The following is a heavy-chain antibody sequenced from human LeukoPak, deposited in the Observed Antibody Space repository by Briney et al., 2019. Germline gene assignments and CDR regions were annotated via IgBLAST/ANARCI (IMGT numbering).Heavy chain of an antibody. V-gene: IGHV4/OR15-8*01. CDR2: VSLEGLT. CDR3: AREGGPYRPLDY. Sequence: SETLSLTCGVSGGSITTTNWWTWVRQFPGQGLQWIGEVSLEGLTNYNPSLSSRVTISLDRAKNHLSLHLSSVTAADTAVYYCAREGGPYRPLDYSGQGTLVTVSS. CDR1: GGSITTTNW. J-gene: IGHJ4*02.